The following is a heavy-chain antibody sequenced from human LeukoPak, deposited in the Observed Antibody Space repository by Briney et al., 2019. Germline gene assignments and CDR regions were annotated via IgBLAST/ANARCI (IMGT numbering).Heavy chain of an antibody. Sequence: SETLSLTCTVSGGSISSSSYYWGWIRQPPGKGLEWIGRIYTSGSTNYNPSLKSRVTISVDTSKNQFSLKLSSVTAADTAVYYCARDRVYYYYYYMDVWGKGTTVTISS. D-gene: IGHD3-3*01. V-gene: IGHV4-39*07. J-gene: IGHJ6*03. CDR3: ARDRVYYYYYYMDV. CDR2: IYTSGST. CDR1: GGSISSSSYY.